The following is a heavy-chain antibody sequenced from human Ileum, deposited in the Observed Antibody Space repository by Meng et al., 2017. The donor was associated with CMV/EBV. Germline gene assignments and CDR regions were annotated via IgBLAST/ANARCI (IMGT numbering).Heavy chain of an antibody. CDR1: GFTFDDYA. Sequence: SLKISCAASGFTFDDYAMHWVRQAPGKGLEWVSGTSWNSGRIGYADSVKGRFTISRDNAKNSLYLQMNSLRAEDTALYYCARAPGHSSSPGYYYVMDVWGQGTTVTVSS. CDR2: TSWNSGRI. V-gene: IGHV3-9*01. CDR3: ARAPGHSSSPGYYYVMDV. D-gene: IGHD6-13*01. J-gene: IGHJ6*02.